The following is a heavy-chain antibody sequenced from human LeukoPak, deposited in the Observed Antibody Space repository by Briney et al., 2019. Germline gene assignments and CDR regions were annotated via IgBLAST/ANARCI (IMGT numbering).Heavy chain of an antibody. CDR1: GGTFSSYA. Sequence: SVKVSCKASGGTFSSYAISWVRQAPGQGLEWMGGIIPIFGTANNAQKFQGRVTITADESTSTAYMELSSLRSEDTAVYYCAIFEGYCSSTSCYWVPFDPWGQGTLVTVSS. D-gene: IGHD2-2*01. V-gene: IGHV1-69*13. CDR2: IIPIFGTA. CDR3: AIFEGYCSSTSCYWVPFDP. J-gene: IGHJ5*02.